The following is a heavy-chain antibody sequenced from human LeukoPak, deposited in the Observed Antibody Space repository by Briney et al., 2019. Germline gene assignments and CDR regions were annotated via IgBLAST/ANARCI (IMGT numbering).Heavy chain of an antibody. CDR2: IYYSGST. V-gene: IGHV4-39*01. Sequence: KPSETLSLTCTVSGGSISSSSYYWGWIRQPPGKGLEWIGSIYYSGSTYYNPSLKSRVTISVDTSKNQFSLKLSSVTAADTAVYYCARQRRAVVTGAPDAFDIWGQGTMVTVSS. CDR1: GGSISSSSYY. J-gene: IGHJ3*02. CDR3: ARQRRAVVTGAPDAFDI. D-gene: IGHD4-23*01.